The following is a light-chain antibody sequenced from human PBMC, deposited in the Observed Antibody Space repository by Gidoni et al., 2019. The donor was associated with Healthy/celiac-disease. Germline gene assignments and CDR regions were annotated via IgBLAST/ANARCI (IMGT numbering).Light chain of an antibody. CDR3: GTWDNSLSAGV. CDR1: SSNIGNDY. V-gene: IGLV1-51*02. J-gene: IGLJ2*01. Sequence: QPVVTQPPSGAAAAGQKGTISCSGSSSNIGNDYVSWYQQLPGTAPKLLIYENNKRPSGFPDRFSGSQSGTSATLGITGLQTGDEADYYCGTWDNSLSAGVFGGGTKLTVL. CDR2: ENN.